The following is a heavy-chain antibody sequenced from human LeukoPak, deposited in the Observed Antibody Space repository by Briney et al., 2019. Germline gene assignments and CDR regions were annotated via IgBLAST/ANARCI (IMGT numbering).Heavy chain of an antibody. CDR1: GGSISSGDYY. CDR2: IYYSGST. J-gene: IGHJ6*03. Sequence: PSETPSLTCTVSGGSISSGDYYWSWIRQPPGKGLEWIGYIYYSGSTYYNPSLKSRVTISVDTSKNQFSLKLSSVTAADTAVYYCARDFRETQRRSMRRYYYYYMDVWGKGTTVTVSS. V-gene: IGHV4-30-4*08. CDR3: ARDFRETQRRSMRRYYYYYMDV. D-gene: IGHD3-10*01.